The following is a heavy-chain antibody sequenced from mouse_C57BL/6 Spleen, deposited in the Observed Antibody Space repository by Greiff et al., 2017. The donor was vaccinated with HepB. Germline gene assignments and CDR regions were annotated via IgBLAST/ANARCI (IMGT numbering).Heavy chain of an antibody. CDR1: GYTFTSYW. CDR2: IYPGSGST. CDR3: ARAWDWYVEV. D-gene: IGHD4-1*01. V-gene: IGHV1-55*01. Sequence: QVQLQQSGAELVKPGASVKMSCTASGYTFTSYWITWVKQRPGQGLEWIGDIYPGSGSTNYNEKFKSKATLTVDTSSSTAYMQLSSLTAEDSAVYDCARAWDWYVEVWGTGTTVTVSS. J-gene: IGHJ1*03.